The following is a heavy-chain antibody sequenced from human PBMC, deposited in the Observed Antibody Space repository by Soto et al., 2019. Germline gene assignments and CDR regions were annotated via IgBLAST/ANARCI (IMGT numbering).Heavy chain of an antibody. CDR3: ARVFFRYYDSATLTLGGGMDV. D-gene: IGHD3-22*01. CDR1: GGSDSSGSYY. Sequence: RSRACTFAGGSDSSGSYYWRWIRQPPGRGLEWIGYIYYSGSTNYNPSLKSRVTISVETSKNQFSLKLSSVTAADTSVYYCARVFFRYYDSATLTLGGGMDVWGQGTTVT. V-gene: IGHV4-61*01. J-gene: IGHJ6*02. CDR2: IYYSGST.